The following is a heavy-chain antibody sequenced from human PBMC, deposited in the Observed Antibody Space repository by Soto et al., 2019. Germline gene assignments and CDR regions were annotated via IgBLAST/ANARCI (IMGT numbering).Heavy chain of an antibody. CDR3: TTDPDSSSSLAV. CDR1: GFTFSNAW. D-gene: IGHD6-13*01. V-gene: IGHV3-15*01. J-gene: IGHJ6*02. Sequence: EVQLVESGGGLVKPGGSLRLSCAASGFTFSNAWMSWVRQAPGKGLEWVGRIKSKTGGGTTDYAAPVKGRFTISRDDSKNTLYLQMNSLKTEDTAVYYCTTDPDSSSSLAVWGQGTTVTVAS. CDR2: IKSKTGGGTT.